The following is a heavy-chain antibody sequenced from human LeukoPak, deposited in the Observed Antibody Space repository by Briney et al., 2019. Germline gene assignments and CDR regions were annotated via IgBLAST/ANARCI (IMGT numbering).Heavy chain of an antibody. D-gene: IGHD3-10*01. Sequence: PSQTLSLTCTVSGGSISSGSYYWSWIRQPAGKGLEWIGRIYTSGSTNYNPSLKSRVTISVDTSKNQFSLKLSSVTAADTAVYYCARHRGLPPWGYYGSGSNRNTHAGAFDYWGQGTLVTVSS. J-gene: IGHJ4*02. V-gene: IGHV4-61*02. CDR3: ARHRGLPPWGYYGSGSNRNTHAGAFDY. CDR1: GGSISSGSYY. CDR2: IYTSGST.